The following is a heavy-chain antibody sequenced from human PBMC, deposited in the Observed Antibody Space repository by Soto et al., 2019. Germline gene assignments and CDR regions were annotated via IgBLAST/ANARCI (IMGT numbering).Heavy chain of an antibody. V-gene: IGHV4-59*01. CDR1: GGSISNYY. J-gene: IGHJ4*02. D-gene: IGHD6-13*01. Sequence: PSETLSLTCTVSGGSISNYYWNWIRQPPGKELEWIGYIYDTGSTNYNPSLKSRVTISVDRSKNQFTLQLTSVTVADTAVYYCATSYGNAWYTYWGQGTQVTVSS. CDR2: IYDTGST. CDR3: ATSYGNAWYTY.